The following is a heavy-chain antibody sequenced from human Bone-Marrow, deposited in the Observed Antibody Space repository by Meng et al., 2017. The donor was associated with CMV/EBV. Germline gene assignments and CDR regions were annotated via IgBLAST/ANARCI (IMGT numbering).Heavy chain of an antibody. Sequence: SCKASGFTFSSYSMNWVRQAPGKGLEWVSSISSSSSYIYYADSVKGRFTISRDNAKNSLYLQMNSLRAEDTAVYYCARERACSSTSCYTSDYYGMDVWGQGTTVTVSS. J-gene: IGHJ6*02. V-gene: IGHV3-21*01. CDR1: GFTFSSYS. CDR3: ARERACSSTSCYTSDYYGMDV. D-gene: IGHD2-2*02. CDR2: ISSSSSYI.